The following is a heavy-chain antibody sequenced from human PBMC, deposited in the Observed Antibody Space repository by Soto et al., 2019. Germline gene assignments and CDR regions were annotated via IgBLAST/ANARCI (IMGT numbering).Heavy chain of an antibody. CDR2: INPSGGST. Sequence: ASVKVSCKASGYTFTSYYMHWVLQAPGQGLEWMGIINPSGGSTSYAQKFQGRVTMTRDTSTSTVYMELSSLRSEDTAVYYCARADYYDSSGYYFQFDYWGQGTLVTVSS. D-gene: IGHD3-22*01. V-gene: IGHV1-46*01. CDR3: ARADYYDSSGYYFQFDY. J-gene: IGHJ4*02. CDR1: GYTFTSYY.